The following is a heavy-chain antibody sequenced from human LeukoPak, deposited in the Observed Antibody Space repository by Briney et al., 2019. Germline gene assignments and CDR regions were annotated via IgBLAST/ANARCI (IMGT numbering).Heavy chain of an antibody. CDR3: ARGMVRGVIITV. V-gene: IGHV4-59*01. D-gene: IGHD3-10*01. CDR1: GGSISSYY. CDR2: IYYSGST. Sequence: SETLSLTCTVSGGSISSYYWSWIRQPPGKGLEWIGYIYYSGSTNYNPSLKSRVTISVGTSKNQFSLKLSSVTAADTAVYYCARGMVRGVIITVWGQGTLVTVSS. J-gene: IGHJ4*02.